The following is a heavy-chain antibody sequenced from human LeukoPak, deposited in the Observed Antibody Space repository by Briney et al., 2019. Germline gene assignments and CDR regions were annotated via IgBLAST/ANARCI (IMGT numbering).Heavy chain of an antibody. CDR3: ARGIPGIAAAGTPPGGAFDI. Sequence: GASVKVSCKASGYTFTSYGISWVRQAPGQGLEWMGWISAYNGNTNYAQKLQGRVTMTTDTSTSTAYMELRSLRSDDTAVYYCARGIPGIAAAGTPPGGAFDIWGQGTMVTVSS. V-gene: IGHV1-18*01. CDR1: GYTFTSYG. J-gene: IGHJ3*02. CDR2: ISAYNGNT. D-gene: IGHD6-13*01.